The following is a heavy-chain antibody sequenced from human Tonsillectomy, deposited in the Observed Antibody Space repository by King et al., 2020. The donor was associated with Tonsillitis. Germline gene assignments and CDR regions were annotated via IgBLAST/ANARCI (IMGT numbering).Heavy chain of an antibody. CDR3: ARDYCSSTSCYLFDY. CDR1: GYTFTGYY. V-gene: IGHV1-2*04. D-gene: IGHD2-2*01. J-gene: IGHJ4*02. CDR2: VNPNSGGT. Sequence: VQLVESGAEVKKPGASVKVSCKASGYTFTGYYMHWVRQAPGQGLEWMGWVNPNSGGTNYAQDFQGWVTMTRDTSISTGYMELSRLRSDDTAVYYCARDYCSSTSCYLFDYWGQGTLVTVSS.